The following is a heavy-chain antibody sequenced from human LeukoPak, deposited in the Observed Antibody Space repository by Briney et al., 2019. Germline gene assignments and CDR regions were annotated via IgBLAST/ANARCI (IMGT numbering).Heavy chain of an antibody. D-gene: IGHD3-10*01. CDR3: ARQSRDGSETRGYYFDY. V-gene: IGHV5-51*01. CDR1: GYRFNAYW. CDR2: IYPDDSDT. Sequence: GESLKISCKGSGYRFNAYWIAWVRQMPGKGLEWMGIIYPDDSDTRYSPSFQGQVTISADKSVRTAYLQWSSLKASDTAMYYCARQSRDGSETRGYYFDYWGPGTQVTVSS. J-gene: IGHJ4*02.